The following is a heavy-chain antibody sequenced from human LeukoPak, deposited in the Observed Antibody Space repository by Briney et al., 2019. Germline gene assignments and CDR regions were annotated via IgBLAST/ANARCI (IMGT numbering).Heavy chain of an antibody. CDR3: AKGSVVADIYFDS. V-gene: IGHV3-23*01. J-gene: IGHJ4*02. CDR2: ITGSGDDT. D-gene: IGHD2-15*01. CDR1: GFTFSTNA. Sequence: GSLRLSCLTSGFTFSTNAMSWVRQAPGKGLEWISTITGSGDDTYYADSARGRFTISRDNSKNTLYLQMNTLRVEDTAVYYCAKGSVVADIYFDSWGQGTLATVSS.